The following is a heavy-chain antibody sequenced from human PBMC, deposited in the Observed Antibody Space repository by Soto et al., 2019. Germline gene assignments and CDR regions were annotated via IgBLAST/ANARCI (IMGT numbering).Heavy chain of an antibody. CDR1: GFTFSSYW. CDR2: IKQDGSEK. Sequence: EVQLVESGGGLVQPGGSLRLSCAASGFTFSSYWMSWVRQAPGKGLEWVANIKQDGSEKYYVDSVKGRFTISGDNAKNSLYLQMNSLRAEDTAVYYCARDVVPAAMWFYYYYYYMDVWGKGTTVTVSS. J-gene: IGHJ6*03. V-gene: IGHV3-7*01. D-gene: IGHD2-2*01. CDR3: ARDVVPAAMWFYYYYYYMDV.